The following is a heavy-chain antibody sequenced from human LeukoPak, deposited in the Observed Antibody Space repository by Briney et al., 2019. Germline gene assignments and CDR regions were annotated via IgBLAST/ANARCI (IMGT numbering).Heavy chain of an antibody. CDR3: VRSWGEDY. CDR2: INTDGSTT. CDR1: GFTFSSSR. V-gene: IGHV3-74*01. Sequence: GGSLRLSCAASGFTFSSSRMLWVRQTPGKGLVWVSNINTDGSTTNYADSVKGRFTISRDNAKNTLFLQMNSLRAEDTAIYYCVRSWGEDYWGQGTLVTVSS. D-gene: IGHD3-16*01. J-gene: IGHJ4*02.